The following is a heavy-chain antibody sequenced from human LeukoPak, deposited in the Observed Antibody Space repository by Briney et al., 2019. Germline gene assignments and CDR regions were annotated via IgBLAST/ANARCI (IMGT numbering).Heavy chain of an antibody. CDR2: ISGSGGST. CDR3: AKAKTIMVRGVTTPRLGYFDL. J-gene: IGHJ2*01. D-gene: IGHD3-10*01. Sequence: GGSLRLSCAASGFTFSRFAMSWVRQAPGKGLEWVSAISGSGGSTYYADSVKGRFTISRDNSKNTLYLQMNSLRAEDTAVYYCAKAKTIMVRGVTTPRLGYFDLWGRGTLVTVSS. V-gene: IGHV3-23*01. CDR1: GFTFSRFA.